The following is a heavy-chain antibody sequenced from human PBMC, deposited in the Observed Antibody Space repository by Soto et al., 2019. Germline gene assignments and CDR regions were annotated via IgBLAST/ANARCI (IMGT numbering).Heavy chain of an antibody. Sequence: PGGSLRLSCAASGFTFSSYAITWVRQGPEKGLEWVSSVSSNGDTTYYADSMKGRFTISRDNSKNTVFLQMNSLRADDTGVYYCAKYSNSGYYPFDYWGQGTLVTVSS. CDR3: AKYSNSGYYPFDY. D-gene: IGHD3-22*01. V-gene: IGHV3-23*01. CDR1: GFTFSSYA. CDR2: VSSNGDTT. J-gene: IGHJ4*02.